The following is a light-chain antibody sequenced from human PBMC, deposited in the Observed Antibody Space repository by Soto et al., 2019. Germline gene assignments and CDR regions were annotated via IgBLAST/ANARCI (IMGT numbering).Light chain of an antibody. J-gene: IGKJ2*01. CDR1: QSVSNN. Sequence: EIVMTQSLATLSVSPGERATLSCRASQSVSNNLAWFQQKPGQAPRLLIYGASTRATGIPARITGSGSGTEFTLTISSLQSEDFAVYYCQQYDEWPPSYTFGQGTKLEI. V-gene: IGKV3-15*01. CDR3: QQYDEWPPSYT. CDR2: GAS.